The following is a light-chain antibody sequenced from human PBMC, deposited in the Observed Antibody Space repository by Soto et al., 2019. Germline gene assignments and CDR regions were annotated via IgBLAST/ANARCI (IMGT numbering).Light chain of an antibody. CDR1: SSDVGGYNY. Sequence: QSALTQPRSVSGSPGQSVTISCTGTSSDVGGYNYVSWYQQHPGKAPKLMIYDVSKRPSGVPDRFSGSKSGNTASLTISGLQAEDEADYYCCSYAXSYWXXXGGXKLTVL. CDR3: CSYAXSYWX. J-gene: IGLJ3*02. V-gene: IGLV2-11*01. CDR2: DVS.